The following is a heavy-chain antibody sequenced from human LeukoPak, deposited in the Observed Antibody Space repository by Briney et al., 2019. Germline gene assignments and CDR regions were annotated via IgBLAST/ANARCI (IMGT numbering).Heavy chain of an antibody. CDR2: ISYDGSNK. V-gene: IGHV3-30-3*01. Sequence: GGSLRLSCAASGFTFSSYAMHWVRQAPGKGLEWVAVISYDGSNKYYADSVKGRFTISRDNSKNTLYLQMNSLRAEDTAVYYCARDRNSHPQYYYDSSGYYYYYGMDVWGQGTTVTVSS. D-gene: IGHD3-22*01. CDR1: GFTFSSYA. J-gene: IGHJ6*02. CDR3: ARDRNSHPQYYYDSSGYYYYYGMDV.